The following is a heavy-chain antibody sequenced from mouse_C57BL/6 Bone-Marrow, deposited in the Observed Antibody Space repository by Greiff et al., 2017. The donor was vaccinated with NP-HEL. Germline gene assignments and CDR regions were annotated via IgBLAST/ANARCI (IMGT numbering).Heavy chain of an antibody. CDR2: ISSGGSYT. CDR3: ARHRELSGFAY. J-gene: IGHJ3*01. CDR1: GFTFSSYG. D-gene: IGHD3-2*02. V-gene: IGHV5-6*02. Sequence: EVKLVESGGDLVKPGGSLKLSCAASGFTFSSYGMSWVRQTPDKRLEWVATISSGGSYTYYPDSVKGRFTISRDNAKNTLYLQMSSLKSEDTAMYYCARHRELSGFAYWGQGTLVTVSA.